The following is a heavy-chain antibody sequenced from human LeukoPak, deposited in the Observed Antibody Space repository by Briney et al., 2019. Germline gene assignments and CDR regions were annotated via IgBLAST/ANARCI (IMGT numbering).Heavy chain of an antibody. Sequence: ASVKVSCKASGGTFSSYAISWVRQAPGQGLEWMGGIIPIFGTANYAQKFQGRVTITADKSTSTAYMELSSLRSEDTAVYYCAGNGYSGYGGYLAYWSQGTLVTVSS. V-gene: IGHV1-69*06. J-gene: IGHJ4*02. CDR1: GGTFSSYA. CDR2: IIPIFGTA. CDR3: AGNGYSGYGGYLAY. D-gene: IGHD5-12*01.